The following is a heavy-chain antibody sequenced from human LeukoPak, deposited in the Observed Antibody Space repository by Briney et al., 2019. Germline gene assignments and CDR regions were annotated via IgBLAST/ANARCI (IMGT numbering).Heavy chain of an antibody. D-gene: IGHD3-16*01. CDR3: AKETTFAYYDTFEY. CDR1: GFRFSTPG. Sequence: GGSPRLSCLGSGFRFSTPGIHWVRLPPGKGLEGATHIRFDVTNLHYLDSGKAHFTVSRDNSKNTVYLQMNNVSPEDTALYYCAKETTFAYYDTFEYWGRGAMVTVSS. CDR2: IRFDVTNL. V-gene: IGHV3-30*02. J-gene: IGHJ3*01.